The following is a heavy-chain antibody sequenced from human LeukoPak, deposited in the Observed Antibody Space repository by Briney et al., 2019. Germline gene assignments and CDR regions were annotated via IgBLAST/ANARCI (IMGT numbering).Heavy chain of an antibody. J-gene: IGHJ4*02. CDR2: ISAYNGNT. CDR1: GYTFTSYG. V-gene: IGHV1-18*01. Sequence: ASVKVSCKASGYTFTSYGISWVRQAPGQGLEWMGWISAYNGNTNYAQKPQGRVTMTEDTSTDTAYMELSSLRSEDTAVYYCANAEHYYDSSGLSYYFDYWGQGTLVTVSS. D-gene: IGHD3-22*01. CDR3: ANAEHYYDSSGLSYYFDY.